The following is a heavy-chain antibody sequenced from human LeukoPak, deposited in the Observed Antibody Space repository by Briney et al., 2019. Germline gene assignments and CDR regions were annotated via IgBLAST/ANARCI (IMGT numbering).Heavy chain of an antibody. D-gene: IGHD3-10*01. V-gene: IGHV4-59*08. Sequence: PSETLSLTCTVSGGPISTYYWSWIRQPPGKGLEWIGYIYNNGINNYNPSLRSRVTISIDTSKNQLSLKLNSVTAADTAVYYCAKFRLPGIGLRDWFFDLWGRGALVTVSS. J-gene: IGHJ2*01. CDR3: AKFRLPGIGLRDWFFDL. CDR2: IYNNGIN. CDR1: GGPISTYY.